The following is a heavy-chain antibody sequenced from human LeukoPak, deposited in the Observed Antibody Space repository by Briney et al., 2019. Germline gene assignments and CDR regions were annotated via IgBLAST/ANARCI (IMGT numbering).Heavy chain of an antibody. Sequence: SETLSLTCAVYGGSFSGYYWSWIRQSPGKGLEWIGEINHSGSTNYNPSLKSRVTISVDTSKKQFSLKLSSVTAADTAVYYCARGSISRLENWFDPRGQGTLVTVSS. J-gene: IGHJ5*02. CDR1: GGSFSGYY. V-gene: IGHV4-34*01. D-gene: IGHD3-16*01. CDR3: ARGSISRLENWFDP. CDR2: INHSGST.